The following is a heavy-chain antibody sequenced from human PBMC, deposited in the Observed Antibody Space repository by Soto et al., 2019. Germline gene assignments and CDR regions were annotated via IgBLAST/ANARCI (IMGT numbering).Heavy chain of an antibody. CDR1: GGSFSGYY. CDR2: INHSGST. CDR3: ARGVGVVVPAAIRPAGWFDP. J-gene: IGHJ5*02. D-gene: IGHD2-2*02. Sequence: QVQLQQWGAGLLKPSETLSLTCAVYGGSFSGYYWSWIRQPPGKGLEWIGEINHSGSTNYNPSLKRRVTISVDTSKNQFSRKLSSVTAADTAVYYCARGVGVVVPAAIRPAGWFDPWGQGTLVTVSS. V-gene: IGHV4-34*01.